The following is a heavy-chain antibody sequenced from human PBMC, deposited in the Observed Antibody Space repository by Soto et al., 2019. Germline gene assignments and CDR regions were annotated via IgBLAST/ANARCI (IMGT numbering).Heavy chain of an antibody. CDR2: IYTSGST. CDR1: GGSISSYY. V-gene: IGHV4-4*07. J-gene: IGHJ6*02. CDR3: ARDQRATHRQAYYYYYGMDV. Sequence: QVQLQESGPGLVKPSETLSLTCTVSGGSISSYYWSWIRQPAGKGLEWIGRIYTSGSTNYNPSLRSRVTMSVDTSKNQFSLKLSSVTAADTAVYYCARDQRATHRQAYYYYYGMDVWGQGTTVTVSS. D-gene: IGHD2-15*01.